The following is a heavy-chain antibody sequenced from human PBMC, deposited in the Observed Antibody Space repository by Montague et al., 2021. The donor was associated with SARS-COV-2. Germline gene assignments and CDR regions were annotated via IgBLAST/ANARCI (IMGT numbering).Heavy chain of an antibody. CDR1: GDSVSSNSAT. Sequence: CAISGDSVSSNSATWNWIRQSPSRGLEWLGRTYYRSKWYNDYAESVKSRITIDPDTSKHQFSLHLNSVTPEDTAVYYCARLPVGSKYYLDFWGQGTLVTVSS. CDR2: TYYRSKWYN. D-gene: IGHD2-2*01. J-gene: IGHJ4*02. V-gene: IGHV6-1*01. CDR3: ARLPVGSKYYLDF.